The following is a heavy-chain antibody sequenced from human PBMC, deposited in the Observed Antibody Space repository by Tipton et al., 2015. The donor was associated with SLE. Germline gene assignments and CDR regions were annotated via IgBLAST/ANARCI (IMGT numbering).Heavy chain of an antibody. V-gene: IGHV4-59*01. Sequence: GLVKPSETLSLICTVSGGSMSGYHWSWIRQTPGKGLEWIGNIFPSGNTDHNPSLKSRVTMSVDTPKNQFSLQLSSVTAADTAIYYCARDNLNVFDIWGQGTLVTVSS. J-gene: IGHJ3*02. CDR1: GGSMSGYH. D-gene: IGHD1-20*01. CDR2: IFPSGNT. CDR3: ARDNLNVFDI.